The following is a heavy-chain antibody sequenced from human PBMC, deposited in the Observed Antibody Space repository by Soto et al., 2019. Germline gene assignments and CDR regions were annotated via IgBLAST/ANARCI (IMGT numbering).Heavy chain of an antibody. CDR1: GFTFSSYA. CDR3: ARDRRRYFDL. J-gene: IGHJ2*01. V-gene: IGHV3-30-3*01. CDR2: ISYDGSNK. Sequence: GGSLRLSCAASGFTFSSYAMHWVRQAPGKGLEWVAVISYDGSNKYYADSVKGRFTISRDNSKNTLYLQMNSLRAEDTAVYYCARDRRRYFDLWGRGTLVTVSS.